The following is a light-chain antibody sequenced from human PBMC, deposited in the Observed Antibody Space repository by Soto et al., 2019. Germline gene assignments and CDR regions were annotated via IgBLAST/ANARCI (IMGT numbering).Light chain of an antibody. CDR1: QGISNF. Sequence: DIQMTQSPSSLSASVGDRVTITCRASQGISNFLAWYQQKLGKVPKLLISAASTLQSGVPSRFSGSGSGTDFTLTITSLQPEDVATYYCQKYSSVITFGQGTRLEI. J-gene: IGKJ5*01. CDR2: AAS. CDR3: QKYSSVIT. V-gene: IGKV1-27*01.